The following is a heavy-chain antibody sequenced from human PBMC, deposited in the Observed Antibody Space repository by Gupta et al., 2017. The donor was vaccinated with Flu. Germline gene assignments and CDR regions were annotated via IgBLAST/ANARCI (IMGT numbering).Heavy chain of an antibody. CDR1: GFSFGDYA. V-gene: IGHV3-49*03. Sequence: EVQVVQSGGGLVQPGRSLRLSCTSSGFSFGDYAMSWIRQAPGKGLEWVGFIKSNTYGGTAEYAASVKDRFLISRDDSKGIAYLQMTNLKTEDTAVYYCTRDLTLWGQGTLVTVSS. CDR2: IKSNTYGGTA. D-gene: IGHD3-9*01. J-gene: IGHJ4*02. CDR3: TRDLTL.